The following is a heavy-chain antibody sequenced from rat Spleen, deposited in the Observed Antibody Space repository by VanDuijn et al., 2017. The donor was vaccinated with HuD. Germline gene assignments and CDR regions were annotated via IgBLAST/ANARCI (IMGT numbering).Heavy chain of an antibody. Sequence: VHLKESGPGLVQSSQTLSLTCTVFGFSLTTNGVSWVRQPPGKGLEWMGVIWTGGSTAYNSSFQSRLSVSRDISKSQVFLRMNSLQTEDTATYYCVRANRESYAHFDYWGQGVMVTVSS. CDR1: GFSLTTNG. D-gene: IGHD1-12*01. CDR3: VRANRESYAHFDY. J-gene: IGHJ2*01. V-gene: IGHV2S63*01. CDR2: IWTGGST.